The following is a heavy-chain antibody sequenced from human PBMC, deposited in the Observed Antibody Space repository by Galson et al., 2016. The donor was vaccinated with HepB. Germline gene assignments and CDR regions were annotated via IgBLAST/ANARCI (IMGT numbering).Heavy chain of an antibody. CDR3: AKDHGGYSGFDY. V-gene: IGHV3-43*01. J-gene: IGHJ4*02. D-gene: IGHD4-23*01. CDR1: GFSFSDYY. CDR2: ITGDRANA. Sequence: SLRLSCAASGFSFSDYYMNWIRQAPGEGLQWVSLITGDRANAYYADSVKGRFTISRDNRKNSLYLQMNSLRTEDTALYYCAKDHGGYSGFDYWGQGTLVTVSS.